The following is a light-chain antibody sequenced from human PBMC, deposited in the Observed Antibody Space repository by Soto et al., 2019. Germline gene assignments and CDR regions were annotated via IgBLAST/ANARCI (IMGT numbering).Light chain of an antibody. J-gene: IGLJ2*01. CDR3: QSWGTGIRGV. Sequence: QPVLTQSPSASASLGASVKLTCTLSSGHSSYAIAWHQQQPEKGPRYLMNLNSDGSHSKGDGIPDRFSGSSSGAERYLTISRLQSEDEAYYYCQSWGTGIRGVFGGGTKLTVL. CDR2: LNSDGSH. V-gene: IGLV4-69*01. CDR1: SGHSSYA.